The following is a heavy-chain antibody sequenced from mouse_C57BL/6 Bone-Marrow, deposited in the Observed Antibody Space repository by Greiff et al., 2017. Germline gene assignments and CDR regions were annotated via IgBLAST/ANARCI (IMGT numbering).Heavy chain of an antibody. D-gene: IGHD3-2*01. CDR1: GYTFTSYW. V-gene: IGHV1-55*01. Sequence: VKLMESGAELVKPGASVKMSCKASGYTFTSYWITWVKQRPGPGLEWIGDIYPGSGSTTYNEKFKSKATLTVDTSSSTAYMQLSSLTSEDSGVYYCARRQGRGYFDYWGQGTTLTVSS. CDR3: ARRQGRGYFDY. CDR2: IYPGSGST. J-gene: IGHJ2*01.